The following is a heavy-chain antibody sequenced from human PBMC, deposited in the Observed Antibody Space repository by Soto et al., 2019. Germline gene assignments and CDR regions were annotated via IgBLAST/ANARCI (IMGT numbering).Heavy chain of an antibody. D-gene: IGHD3-10*01. V-gene: IGHV4-59*01. CDR2: IYYSGST. J-gene: IGHJ4*02. Sequence: QVQLQESGPGLVKPSETLSLTCTVSGGSISSYYWSWIRQPPGKGLEWIGYIYYSGSTNYNPSLNRRVTLSVDTLHNQFSLTLTPVTAADTGVYYRSRAPRGNYGYPSSFDYWGQGTLVTVSS. CDR1: GGSISSYY. CDR3: SRAPRGNYGYPSSFDY.